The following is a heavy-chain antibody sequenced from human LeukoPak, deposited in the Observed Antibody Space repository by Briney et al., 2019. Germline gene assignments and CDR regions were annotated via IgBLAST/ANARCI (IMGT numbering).Heavy chain of an antibody. Sequence: PGGSLRLSCAASGFTFSSYAMSWVRQAPGKGLEWVSVIYSGGSTYYADSVKGRFAISRDNSKNTVYLQMNSLRAEDTAVYYCARYSYDSSGYPYYFDYWGQGTLVTVSS. CDR2: IYSGGST. D-gene: IGHD3-22*01. CDR1: GFTFSSYA. CDR3: ARYSYDSSGYPYYFDY. J-gene: IGHJ4*02. V-gene: IGHV3-53*01.